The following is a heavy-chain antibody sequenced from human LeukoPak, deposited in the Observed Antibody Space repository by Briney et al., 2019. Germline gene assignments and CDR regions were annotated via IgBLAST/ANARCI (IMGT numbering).Heavy chain of an antibody. Sequence: ASVKVSRKASGYTFTGYYMHWVRQAPGQGLEWMGWSNSNSGGRNYAEKFQGRVTMTRDTSISTAYMELSRLRSDDTAVYYCARLRSSTSARWRGYYYMDVWGKGTTVTVSS. CDR2: SNSNSGGR. CDR1: GYTFTGYY. J-gene: IGHJ6*03. D-gene: IGHD2-2*01. CDR3: ARLRSSTSARWRGYYYMDV. V-gene: IGHV1-2*02.